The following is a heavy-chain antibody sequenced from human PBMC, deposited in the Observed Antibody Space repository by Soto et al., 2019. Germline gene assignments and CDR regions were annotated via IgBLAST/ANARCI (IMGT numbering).Heavy chain of an antibody. Sequence: PGGPLRLSCAASWFTFTRYIMNWVRQAPGKGLEWVSSISSTTNYIYYGDSMKGRFTISRDNAKNSLYLEMNSLRAEDTAVYYCARESEDLTSNFDYWGQGTLVTVSS. J-gene: IGHJ4*02. V-gene: IGHV3-21*06. CDR2: ISSTTNYI. CDR3: ARESEDLTSNFDY. CDR1: WFTFTRYI.